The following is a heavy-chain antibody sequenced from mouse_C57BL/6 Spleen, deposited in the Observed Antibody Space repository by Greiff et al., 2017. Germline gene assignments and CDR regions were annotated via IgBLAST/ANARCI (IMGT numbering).Heavy chain of an antibody. CDR2: IYPGDGDT. Sequence: VQLQESGAELVKPGASVKISCKASGYAFSSYWMNWVKQRPGKGLEWIGQIYPGDGDTNYNGKFKGKATLTADKYSSTAYMQLSSLTSEDYAVYFCAREYYGSSLYAMDYWGQGTSVTVSS. CDR3: AREYYGSSLYAMDY. J-gene: IGHJ4*01. V-gene: IGHV1-80*01. D-gene: IGHD1-1*01. CDR1: GYAFSSYW.